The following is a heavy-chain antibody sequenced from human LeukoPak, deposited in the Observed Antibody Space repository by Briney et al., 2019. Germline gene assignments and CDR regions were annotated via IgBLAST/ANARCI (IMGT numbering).Heavy chain of an antibody. CDR2: IKEDGSEK. CDR1: GFTFSSNW. CDR3: ARFANLAS. V-gene: IGHV3-7*01. J-gene: IGHJ5*02. Sequence: GGSLRLSCAASGFTFSSNWMSWVRQAPGKGLEWVANIKEDGSEKNYVDSVKGRFTISRDNAKNSLFLQMNSLRVEDTAVHYCARFANLASWGQGTQVTVSS. D-gene: IGHD3-16*01.